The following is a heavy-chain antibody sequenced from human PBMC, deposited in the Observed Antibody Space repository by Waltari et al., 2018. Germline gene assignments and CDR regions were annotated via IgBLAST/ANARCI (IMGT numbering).Heavy chain of an antibody. CDR2: IIPIFVTA. J-gene: IGHJ6*02. CDR3: AGFWDGSGYLYYYYYGMDV. V-gene: IGHV1-69*05. CDR1: GGTFSSYA. D-gene: IGHD3-22*01. Sequence: QVQLVQSGAEVKKPGSSVKVSCKASGGTFSSYAISWVRQAPGQGLEWMGGIIPIFVTADYAQKFQRRVTMTTDDATSTADMELSSLRCEEKAVYYCAGFWDGSGYLYYYYYGMDVWGQGTTVTVSS.